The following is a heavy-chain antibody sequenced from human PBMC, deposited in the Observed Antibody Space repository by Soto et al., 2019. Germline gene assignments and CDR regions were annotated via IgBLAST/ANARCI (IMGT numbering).Heavy chain of an antibody. D-gene: IGHD3-16*02. CDR3: ARFIVSKSGGWGSYRYLYFDY. CDR1: GFSLSNARMG. CDR2: IFSNDEK. V-gene: IGHV2-26*01. Sequence: QVTLKESGPVLVKPTETLTLTCTVSGFSLSNARMGVSWIRQPPGKALEWLAHIFSNDEKSYSTSLKSRLTISKDISKSQVVLTMTNMDPVDTATYYCARFIVSKSGGWGSYRYLYFDYWGQGTLVTVSS. J-gene: IGHJ4*02.